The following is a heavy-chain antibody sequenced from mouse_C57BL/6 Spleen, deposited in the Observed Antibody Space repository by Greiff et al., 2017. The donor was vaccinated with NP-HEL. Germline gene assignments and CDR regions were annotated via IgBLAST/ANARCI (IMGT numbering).Heavy chain of an antibody. V-gene: IGHV1-15*01. D-gene: IGHD2-10*01. CDR3: TRPYYGNPYAMDY. Sequence: VKLMESGAELVRPGASVTLSCKASGYTFTDYEMHWVKQTPVHGLEWIGAIDPETGGTAYNQKFKGKAILTADKSSSTAYMELRSLTSEDSAVYYCTRPYYGNPYAMDYWGQGTSVTVSS. CDR2: IDPETGGT. CDR1: GYTFTDYE. J-gene: IGHJ4*01.